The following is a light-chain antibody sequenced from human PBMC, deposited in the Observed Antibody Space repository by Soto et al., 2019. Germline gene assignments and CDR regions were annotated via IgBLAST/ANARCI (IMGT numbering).Light chain of an antibody. V-gene: IGLV4-60*03. CDR3: ETWDSNVWV. Sequence: QTVVTQSSSASASLGSSVKLTCTLSSGHGNYMIAWHQQQPGRAPRYLMKVEGSGSYNKGSGVPDRFLGSSSGADRYLTISNLQSEDEADYYCETWDSNVWVFGGGTKLTVL. CDR2: VEGSGSY. CDR1: SGHGNYM. J-gene: IGLJ3*02.